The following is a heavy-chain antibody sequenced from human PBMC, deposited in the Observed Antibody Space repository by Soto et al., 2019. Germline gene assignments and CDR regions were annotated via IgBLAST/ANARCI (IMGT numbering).Heavy chain of an antibody. CDR1: GGTFSSYT. Sequence: QVQLVQSGAEVKKPGSSVKVSCKASGGTFSSYTISWVRQAPGQGLEWMGRIIPILGIANYAQKFQGRVTITADKSTSTAYMELSSLKSEDTAVYYCASRRNAGRKYFDYWGQGTLVTVSS. V-gene: IGHV1-69*02. D-gene: IGHD1-26*01. CDR2: IIPILGIA. CDR3: ASRRNAGRKYFDY. J-gene: IGHJ4*02.